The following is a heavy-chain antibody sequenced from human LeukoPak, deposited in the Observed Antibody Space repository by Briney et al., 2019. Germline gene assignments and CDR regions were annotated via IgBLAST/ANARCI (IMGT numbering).Heavy chain of an antibody. CDR3: ARGLCGGGSCYSP. CDR2: INHSGST. V-gene: IGHV4-34*01. J-gene: IGHJ5*02. D-gene: IGHD2-15*01. Sequence: SETLSLTCAVYGGSFSGYYWSWIRQPPGKGLEWIGEINHSGSTNYNPSLKSRVTISVDTSKNQFSLKLSSVTAADTAVYYCARGLCGGGSCYSPWGQGTLVTVSP. CDR1: GGSFSGYY.